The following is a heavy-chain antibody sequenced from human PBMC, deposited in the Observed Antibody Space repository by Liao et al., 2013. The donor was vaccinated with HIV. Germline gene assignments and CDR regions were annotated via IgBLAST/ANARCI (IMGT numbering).Heavy chain of an antibody. V-gene: IGHV4-30-4*08. CDR2: IYYSGST. Sequence: QVQLQESGPGLVKPSQTLSLTCTVSGGSISSADYYWSWIRQPPGKGLEWIGYIYYSGSTYYNPSLKSRVTISVDTSKNQFSLKLSSVTAADTAVYYCARDTYSDSSGYYPSDNDAFDIWGPRDNGHRLF. D-gene: IGHD3-22*01. J-gene: IGHJ3*02. CDR3: ARDTYSDSSGYYPSDNDAFDI. CDR1: GGSISSADYY.